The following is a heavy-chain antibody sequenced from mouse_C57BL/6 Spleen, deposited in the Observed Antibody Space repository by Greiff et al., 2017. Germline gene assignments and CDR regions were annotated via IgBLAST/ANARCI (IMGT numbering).Heavy chain of an antibody. CDR2: IWSGGST. CDR3: ARIGRYAMDY. V-gene: IGHV2-2*01. J-gene: IGHJ4*01. CDR1: GFSLTSYG. Sequence: VKLMESGPGLVQPSQSLSITCTVSGFSLTSYGVHWVRQSPGKVLEWLGVIWSGGSTDYNAAFISRLSISKDNSKSQVFFKMSSLQADDTAIYYCARIGRYAMDYWGQGTSVTVSS.